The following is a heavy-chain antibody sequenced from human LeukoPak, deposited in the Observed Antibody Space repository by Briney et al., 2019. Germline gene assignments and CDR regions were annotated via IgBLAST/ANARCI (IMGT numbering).Heavy chain of an antibody. CDR2: ISGGSSTI. D-gene: IGHD5-18*01. J-gene: IGHJ4*02. Sequence: GGSLRLSCAASGFTFSSYSMNWVRQAPGKGLEWVSYISGGSSTIYYADSVKGRFTISRDNAKNSLYLQMNSLRAEDTAVYYCARDTAAGGYSYGSPDYWGQGTLVTVSS. CDR1: GFTFSSYS. CDR3: ARDTAAGGYSYGSPDY. V-gene: IGHV3-48*01.